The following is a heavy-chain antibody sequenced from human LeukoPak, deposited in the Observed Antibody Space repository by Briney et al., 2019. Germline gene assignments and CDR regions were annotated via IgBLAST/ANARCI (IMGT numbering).Heavy chain of an antibody. CDR1: GFTFSTYG. V-gene: IGHV3-30*02. CDR3: AKDLSSNYGPDYFDY. Sequence: GGSLRLSCAAYGFTFSTYGMHWVRQAPGKGLEWVAFIRFDGGTKYYADSVKGQFTISRDNSKNTLYLQMNSLRVEDTAVYYCAKDLSSNYGPDYFDYWGQGTLVTVSS. CDR2: IRFDGGTK. J-gene: IGHJ4*02. D-gene: IGHD4-11*01.